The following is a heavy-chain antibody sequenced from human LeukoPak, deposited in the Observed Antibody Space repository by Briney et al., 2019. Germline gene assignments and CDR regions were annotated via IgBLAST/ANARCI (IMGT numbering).Heavy chain of an antibody. V-gene: IGHV5-51*01. D-gene: IGHD2-2*01. CDR2: IYPGDSDT. Sequence: GESLKISCEASGYNFTTYWIAWVRQMPGKGLEWMGIIYPGDSDTRYSPSFQGQVTISADKSITTAYLHRSSLKASDTAIYYCARDCRSKTCHDAFDVWGQGTMITVSS. CDR1: GYNFTTYW. J-gene: IGHJ3*01. CDR3: ARDCRSKTCHDAFDV.